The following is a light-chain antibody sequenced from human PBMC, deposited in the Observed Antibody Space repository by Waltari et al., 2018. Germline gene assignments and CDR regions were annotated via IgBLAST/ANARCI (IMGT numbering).Light chain of an antibody. CDR2: NGN. CDR3: SIYMGSGIWV. J-gene: IGLJ3*02. Sequence: QTVVTQEQSLSVSPGGTVTLTCALSSGSVSSTSYPTWYQQTPGQPPRTLVYNGNSRSSGVPDRFSGTILGNKAALTITGAQADDESDYYCSIYMGSGIWVFGGGTKLTV. CDR1: SGSVSSTSY. V-gene: IGLV8-61*01.